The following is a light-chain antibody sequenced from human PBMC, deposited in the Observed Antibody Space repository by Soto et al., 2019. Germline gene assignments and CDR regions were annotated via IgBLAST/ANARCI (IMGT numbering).Light chain of an antibody. CDR2: GHN. V-gene: IGLV1-40*01. J-gene: IGLJ3*02. CDR3: QAYDSSLSGSGV. Sequence: QSVLTQPPSVSGAPGQRVTISCTGSYSNIGAGYEVHWYQQIPGTAPKLLISGHNNRPSGVPDRFFGSKSCTSASLTIIGLQDEDEADYYCQAYDSSLSGSGVFGGGTKVTVL. CDR1: YSNIGAGYE.